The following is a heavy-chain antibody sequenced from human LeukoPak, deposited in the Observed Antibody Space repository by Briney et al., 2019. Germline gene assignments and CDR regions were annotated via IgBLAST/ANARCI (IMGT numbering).Heavy chain of an antibody. V-gene: IGHV1-69*05. CDR2: IIPIFGTA. Sequence: ASVKVSCKASGGTFSSYAISWVRQAPGQGLEWMGGIIPIFGTANYAQKFQGRVTMTRDTSTSTVYMELSSLRSEDTAVYYCATPHPYCSGGSCYSLLDYWGQGTLVTVSS. CDR3: ATPHPYCSGGSCYSLLDY. CDR1: GGTFSSYA. J-gene: IGHJ4*02. D-gene: IGHD2-15*01.